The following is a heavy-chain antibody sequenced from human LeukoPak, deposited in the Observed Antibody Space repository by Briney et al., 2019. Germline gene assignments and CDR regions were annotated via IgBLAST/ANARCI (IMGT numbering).Heavy chain of an antibody. J-gene: IGHJ4*02. CDR3: ARGWNIVVVPACAYESYFDY. Sequence: SVKVSCKASGGTFSSYAISWVRQAPGQGLEWMGGIIPIFGTANYAQKFQGRVTITADESTSTAYMELSSLRSEDTAVYYCARGWNIVVVPACAYESYFDYWGQGTLVTVSS. CDR1: GGTFSSYA. D-gene: IGHD2-2*01. CDR2: IIPIFGTA. V-gene: IGHV1-69*13.